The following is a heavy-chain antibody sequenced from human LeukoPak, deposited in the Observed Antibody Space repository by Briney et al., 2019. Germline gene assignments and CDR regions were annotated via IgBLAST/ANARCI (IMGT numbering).Heavy chain of an antibody. V-gene: IGHV3-30*02. J-gene: IGHJ4*02. CDR2: IRYDGSNQ. Sequence: GGSLRLSCAASGFTFSSYGMHWVRQAPGKGLEWVAYIRYDGSNQYYADSVKGRFTISRDNSKKTVDLQMNTLRAEDTAVYYCAKGENRDSSGYYGYWGQGTLVTVSS. CDR3: AKGENRDSSGYYGY. D-gene: IGHD3-22*01. CDR1: GFTFSSYG.